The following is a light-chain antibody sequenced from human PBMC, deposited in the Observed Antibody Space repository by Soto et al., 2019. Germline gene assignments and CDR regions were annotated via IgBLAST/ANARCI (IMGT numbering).Light chain of an antibody. V-gene: IGKV1D-8*03. CDR1: QDVSDY. CDR3: QHYNSYSEA. J-gene: IGKJ1*01. Sequence: VIWVTQSPSLLSASTGDRVTISCRASQDVSDYLAWYQHAPGKAPNLLIYAAYTLKSGVPSRFSGSGSGTEFTLTISSLQPDDFATYYCQHYNSYSEAFGQGTKVDNK. CDR2: AAY.